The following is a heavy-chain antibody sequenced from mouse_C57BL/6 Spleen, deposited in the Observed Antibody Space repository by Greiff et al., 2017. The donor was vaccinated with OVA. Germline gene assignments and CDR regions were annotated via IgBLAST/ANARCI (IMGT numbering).Heavy chain of an antibody. D-gene: IGHD2-4*01. J-gene: IGHJ3*01. V-gene: IGHV3-6*01. CDR1: GYSITSGYY. Sequence: ESGPGLVKPSQSLSLTCSVTGYSITSGYYWNWIRQFPGNKLEWMGYISYDGSNNYNPSLKNLISITRDTSKNQFFLKLNSVTTEDTATYYCASYDYGWFAYWGQGTLVTVSA. CDR3: ASYDYGWFAY. CDR2: ISYDGSN.